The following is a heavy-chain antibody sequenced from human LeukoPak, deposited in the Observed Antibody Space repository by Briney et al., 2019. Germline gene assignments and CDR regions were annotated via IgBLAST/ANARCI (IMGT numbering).Heavy chain of an antibody. CDR2: IYYSGST. Sequence: SETLSLTCTVSGGSISSYYWSWLRQPPGKGLEWIGYIYYSGSTNYNPSLKSRVTISVDTSKNQFSLKLSSVTAADTAVYYCARRGIQPPYDYWGQGTLVTVSS. V-gene: IGHV4-59*08. CDR3: ARRGIQPPYDY. CDR1: GGSISSYY. J-gene: IGHJ4*02. D-gene: IGHD1-14*01.